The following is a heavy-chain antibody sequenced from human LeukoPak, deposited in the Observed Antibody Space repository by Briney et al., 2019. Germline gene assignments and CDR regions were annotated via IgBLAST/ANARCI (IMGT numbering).Heavy chain of an antibody. V-gene: IGHV3-23*01. Sequence: GGSLRLSCAASGFTFSSYAMSWVRQAPGKGLEWVSAISGSGGSTYYADSVKGRFTISRDNAKNSLYLQMNSLRAEDTAVYYCARDSRYFDWLSTFDYWGQGTLVTVSS. CDR2: ISGSGGST. J-gene: IGHJ4*02. CDR1: GFTFSSYA. D-gene: IGHD3-9*01. CDR3: ARDSRYFDWLSTFDY.